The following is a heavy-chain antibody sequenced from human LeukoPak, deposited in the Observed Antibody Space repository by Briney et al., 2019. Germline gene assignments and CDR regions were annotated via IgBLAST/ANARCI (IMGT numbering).Heavy chain of an antibody. CDR3: AKDVKAGSGDYYFDY. CDR2: VSVSGGST. CDR1: GFTFSRYA. D-gene: IGHD3-3*01. V-gene: IGHV3-23*01. Sequence: GGSVRLSCAASGFTFSRYALNWARQAPGKGLEWVSTVSVSGGSTYYADSVKGWFTISRDNSENTLYLQMNSLRAEDTALYYCAKDVKAGSGDYYFDYWGQGTLVTVSS. J-gene: IGHJ4*02.